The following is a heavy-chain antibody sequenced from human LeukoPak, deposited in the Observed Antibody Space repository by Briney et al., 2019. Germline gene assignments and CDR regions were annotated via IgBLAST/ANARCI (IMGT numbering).Heavy chain of an antibody. D-gene: IGHD5-18*01. CDR2: IRSKAYGGTT. J-gene: IGHJ4*02. CDR1: GFTFGDYA. Sequence: PGRSLRLSCTASGFTFGDYAMSCVRQAPGKGLEWVGFIRSKAYGGTTEYAASVKGRFTISRDDSKSIAYLQMNSLKTEDTAVYYCTRSYVHTAMVFDYWGQGTLVTVSS. V-gene: IGHV3-49*04. CDR3: TRSYVHTAMVFDY.